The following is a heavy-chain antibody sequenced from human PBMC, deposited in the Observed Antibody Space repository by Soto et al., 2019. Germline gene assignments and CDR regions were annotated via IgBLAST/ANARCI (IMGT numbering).Heavy chain of an antibody. CDR2: IIPIFGTA. V-gene: IGHV1-69*01. Sequence: QVQLVQSGAEVKKPGSSVKVSCKASGGTFSSYAISWVRQAPGQGLEWMGGIIPIFGTANYAQKFQGRVTITADESTSTAYMELSSLRSEDTAVYYRAREGVGATPEGYYFDYWGQGTLVTVSS. J-gene: IGHJ4*02. CDR1: GGTFSSYA. D-gene: IGHD1-26*01. CDR3: AREGVGATPEGYYFDY.